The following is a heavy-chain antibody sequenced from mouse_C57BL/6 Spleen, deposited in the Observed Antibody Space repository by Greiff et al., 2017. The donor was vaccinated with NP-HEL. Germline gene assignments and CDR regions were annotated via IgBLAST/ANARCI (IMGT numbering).Heavy chain of an antibody. CDR3: ARGAQATDY. Sequence: QVQLQQPGAELVKPGASVKLSCKASGYTFTSYWMQWVKQRPGQGLEWIGEIDPSDSYTTYNQKFKGKATLTVDTSSSTAYMQLSSLTSEDSAVYYCARGAQATDYWGQGTTLTVSS. V-gene: IGHV1-50*01. D-gene: IGHD3-2*02. J-gene: IGHJ2*01. CDR1: GYTFTSYW. CDR2: IDPSDSYT.